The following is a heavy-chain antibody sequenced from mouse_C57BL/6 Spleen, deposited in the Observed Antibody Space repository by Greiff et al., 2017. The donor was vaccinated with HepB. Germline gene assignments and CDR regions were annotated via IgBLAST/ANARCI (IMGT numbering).Heavy chain of an antibody. D-gene: IGHD2-4*01. CDR3: ARRRDYPYYYAMDY. V-gene: IGHV1-80*01. CDR1: GYAFSSYW. Sequence: VQLQQSGAELVKPGASVKISCKASGYAFSSYWMNWVKQRPGKGLEWIGQIYPGDGDTNYNGKFKGKATLTADKSSSTAYMQLSSLTSEDSAVYFCARRRDYPYYYAMDYWGQGTSVTVSS. J-gene: IGHJ4*01. CDR2: IYPGDGDT.